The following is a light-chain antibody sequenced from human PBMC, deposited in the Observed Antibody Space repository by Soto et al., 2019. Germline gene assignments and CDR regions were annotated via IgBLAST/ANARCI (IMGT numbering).Light chain of an antibody. CDR2: GAS. CDR1: QSVSSSY. Sequence: EIVLTQSPGTLSLSPGERATLSCRASQSVSSSYLAWYQQKPGRAPRLLIYGASSRATGIPDRFSGSGSGTDFTLTISRLEPEDFAVYYCQQYGRSPHTFGQGTKLEIK. CDR3: QQYGRSPHT. V-gene: IGKV3-20*01. J-gene: IGKJ2*01.